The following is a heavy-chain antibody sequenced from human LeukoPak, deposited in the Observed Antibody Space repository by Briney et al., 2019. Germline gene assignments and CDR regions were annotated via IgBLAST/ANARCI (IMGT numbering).Heavy chain of an antibody. Sequence: PSETLSLTCTVSGYSISSGYYWGWIRQPPGKGLEWIGSIYHSGSTYYNPSLKSRVTISVDTSKNQSSLKLSSVTAADTAVYYCARSLGYYDSSGYYYGPDLYFDYWGQGTLVTVSS. CDR2: IYHSGST. J-gene: IGHJ4*02. V-gene: IGHV4-38-2*02. D-gene: IGHD3-22*01. CDR3: ARSLGYYDSSGYYYGPDLYFDY. CDR1: GYSISSGYY.